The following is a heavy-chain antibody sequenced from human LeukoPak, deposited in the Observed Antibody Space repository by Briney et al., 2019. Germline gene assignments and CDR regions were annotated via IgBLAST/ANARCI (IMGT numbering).Heavy chain of an antibody. CDR2: IWYDGSNK. J-gene: IGHJ4*02. Sequence: PGGSLRLSCAASGFTFSSYGMHWVRQAPGKGLEWVAVIWYDGSNKYYADSVKGRFTISRDTSKNTQFLQMNSLRAEDTAVYYCLGYCSGGSCCSGGYWGQGTLVTVSS. V-gene: IGHV3-33*01. CDR1: GFTFSSYG. CDR3: LGYCSGGSCCSGGY. D-gene: IGHD2-15*01.